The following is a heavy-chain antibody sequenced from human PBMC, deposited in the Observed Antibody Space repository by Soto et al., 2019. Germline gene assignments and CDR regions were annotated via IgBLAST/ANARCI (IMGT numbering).Heavy chain of an antibody. V-gene: IGHV4-31*03. CDR2: IYDSGST. CDR1: GASISSGDYY. Sequence: PSETLSLTCSVSGASISSGDYYWSWIRQHPGKGLEWIGYIYDSGSTYYNPSLKSRVTISVDTSKNQFSLKLSSVTAEDTAVYYCAKMGWSRSPPDFDLWGRGTQVTVSS. J-gene: IGHJ2*01. CDR3: AKMGWSRSPPDFDL. D-gene: IGHD1-26*01.